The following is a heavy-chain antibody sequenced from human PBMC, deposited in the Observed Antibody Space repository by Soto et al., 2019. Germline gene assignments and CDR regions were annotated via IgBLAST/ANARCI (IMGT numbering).Heavy chain of an antibody. CDR2: IIPIFGTA. Sequence: SVKVSCKASGGTFSSYAISWVRQAPGQGLEWMGGIIPIFGTANYAQKFQVRVTITADESASTADMELSSLISEDTAVYYCARDTTPITVVGYYYGIDVWGQGTTVTVS. D-gene: IGHD2-15*01. V-gene: IGHV1-69*13. CDR1: GGTFSSYA. J-gene: IGHJ6*02. CDR3: ARDTTPITVVGYYYGIDV.